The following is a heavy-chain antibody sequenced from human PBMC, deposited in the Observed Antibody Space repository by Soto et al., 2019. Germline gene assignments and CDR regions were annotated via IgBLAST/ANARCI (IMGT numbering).Heavy chain of an antibody. CDR1: GFSFNSFN. CDR2: ISVSGDNI. V-gene: IGHV3-21*01. J-gene: IGHJ4*02. CDR3: ARDLGLLKSMFDY. D-gene: IGHD2-8*01. Sequence: LRLSCLASGFSFNSFNMNWIRRAPGRGLEWVASISVSGDNIYYGDSMQGRFTISRDNSKRSVFLDLNSLRVEDTAVYYCARDLGLLKSMFDYWGQGTLVTVSS.